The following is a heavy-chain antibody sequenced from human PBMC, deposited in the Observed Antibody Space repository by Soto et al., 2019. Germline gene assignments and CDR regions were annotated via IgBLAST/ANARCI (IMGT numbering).Heavy chain of an antibody. D-gene: IGHD1-26*01. J-gene: IGHJ6*02. CDR3: AGRRIVGAAGYYYYYGMDV. Sequence: QVQLVESGGGVVQPGRSLRLSCAASGFTFSSYGMHWVRQAPGKGLEWVAVIWYDGSNKYYADSVKGRFTISRDNSKNTLYLQMNSLRAEDTAVYYCAGRRIVGAAGYYYYYGMDVWGQGTTVTVSS. CDR1: GFTFSSYG. V-gene: IGHV3-33*01. CDR2: IWYDGSNK.